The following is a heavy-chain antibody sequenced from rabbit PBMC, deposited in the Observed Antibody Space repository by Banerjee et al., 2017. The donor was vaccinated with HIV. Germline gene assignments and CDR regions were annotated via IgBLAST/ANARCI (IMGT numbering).Heavy chain of an antibody. CDR1: GIDFSSYYY. J-gene: IGHJ4*01. Sequence: QQQLEESGGGLVKPGGTLTLTCKASGIDFSSYYYMCWVRQAPGKGLEWIACIYADGSGYTYYASWAKGRFTISKTSSTTVTLQMTSLTAADTATYFCARDYAGYDYFHLWGPGTLVTVS. V-gene: IGHV1S45*01. CDR3: ARDYAGYDYFHL. D-gene: IGHD6-1*01. CDR2: IYADGSGYT.